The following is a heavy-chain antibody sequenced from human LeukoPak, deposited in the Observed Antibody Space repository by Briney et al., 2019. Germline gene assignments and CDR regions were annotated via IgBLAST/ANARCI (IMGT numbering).Heavy chain of an antibody. CDR3: ARDLDYYDSSGAFDI. J-gene: IGHJ3*02. CDR1: GFTFSSYA. D-gene: IGHD3-22*01. Sequence: PGGSLRLSCAASGFTFSSYAMSWVRQAPGKGLEWVSALSGSGGSTYYADSVKGRFTISRHNSKNTLYLQMNSLRAEDTAVYYCARDLDYYDSSGAFDIWGQGTMVTVSS. CDR2: LSGSGGST. V-gene: IGHV3-23*01.